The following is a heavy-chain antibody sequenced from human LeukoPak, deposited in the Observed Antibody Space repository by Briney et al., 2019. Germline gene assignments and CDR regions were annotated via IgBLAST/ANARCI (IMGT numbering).Heavy chain of an antibody. CDR1: GVTFTTYS. V-gene: IGHV3-48*01. D-gene: IGHD3-10*01. CDR3: ATSSPMVRPDFDY. CDR2: ISRSSVTI. J-gene: IGHJ4*02. Sequence: PGGSLRLSCAASGVTFTTYSMNWVRQAPGKGLEWVSYISRSSVTIYYADSVKGRITISRDNSKNTLYLQMNSLRAEDTAVYYCATSSPMVRPDFDYWGQGTLVTVSS.